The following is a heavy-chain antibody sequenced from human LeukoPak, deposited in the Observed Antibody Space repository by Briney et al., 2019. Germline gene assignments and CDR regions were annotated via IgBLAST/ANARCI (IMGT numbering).Heavy chain of an antibody. J-gene: IGHJ4*02. V-gene: IGHV4-34*01. CDR2: INHSGST. CDR3: ARVFRSGGSCKPYYFDY. D-gene: IGHD2-15*01. Sequence: SETLSLTCAVYGGSFSGYYWSWIRQPPGKGLEWIGEINHSGSTNYNPSLKSRVTISVDTSKNQFSLKLSSVTAADTAVYYCARVFRSGGSCKPYYFDYWGQGTLVTVSS. CDR1: GGSFSGYY.